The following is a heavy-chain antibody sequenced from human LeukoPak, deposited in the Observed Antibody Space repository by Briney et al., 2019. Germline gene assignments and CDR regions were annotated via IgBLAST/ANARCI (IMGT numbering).Heavy chain of an antibody. CDR2: IKQDGSEK. V-gene: IGHV3-7*01. CDR3: ARDTTIFGVVTTSFDY. J-gene: IGHJ4*02. D-gene: IGHD3-3*01. Sequence: GGSLRLSCAASGFTFSSYWMSWVRQAPGKGLEWVANIKQDGSEKYYVDSVKGGFTISRDNAKNSLYLQMNSLRAEDTAVYYCARDTTIFGVVTTSFDYWGQGTLVTVSS. CDR1: GFTFSSYW.